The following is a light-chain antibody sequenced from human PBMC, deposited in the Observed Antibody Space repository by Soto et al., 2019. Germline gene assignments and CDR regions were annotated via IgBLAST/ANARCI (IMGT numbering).Light chain of an antibody. V-gene: IGKV3-20*01. CDR3: QQYGSSPWT. Sequence: EIVLTQSPGTLSLSPGERATLSCRASQSVSSSYLAWYQQKPGQAPRLLIYGASGRATGIPDRFSGSGSGTDFTFTISRLEPEDFAVYYCQQYGSSPWTFGQGTKV. CDR2: GAS. CDR1: QSVSSSY. J-gene: IGKJ1*01.